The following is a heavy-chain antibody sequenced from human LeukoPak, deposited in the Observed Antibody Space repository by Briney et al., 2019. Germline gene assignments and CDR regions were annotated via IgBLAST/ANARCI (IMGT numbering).Heavy chain of an antibody. J-gene: IGHJ4*02. CDR3: AKDER. CDR1: GFTFSSYW. CDR2: INTDGSEQ. V-gene: IGHV3-7*01. Sequence: GGSLRLSCAASGFTFSSYWMSWVRQAPGKGLEWVANINTDGSEQYYVVSVRGRFTISRDNAKNSLYLQMDSLRADDTALYYCAKDERWGQGILVTVSS.